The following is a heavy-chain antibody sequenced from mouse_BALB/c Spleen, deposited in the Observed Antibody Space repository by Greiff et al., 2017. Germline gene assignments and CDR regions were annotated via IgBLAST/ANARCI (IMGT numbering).Heavy chain of an antibody. Sequence: VQLKESGGGLVKPGGSLKLSCAASGFTFSSYAMSWVRQTPEKRLEWVASISSGGSTYYPDSVKGRFTISRDNARNILYLQMSSLRSEDTAMYYCARSAGFAYWGQGTLVTVSA. CDR1: GFTFSSYA. CDR3: ARSAGFAY. CDR2: ISSGGST. J-gene: IGHJ3*01. V-gene: IGHV5-6-5*01.